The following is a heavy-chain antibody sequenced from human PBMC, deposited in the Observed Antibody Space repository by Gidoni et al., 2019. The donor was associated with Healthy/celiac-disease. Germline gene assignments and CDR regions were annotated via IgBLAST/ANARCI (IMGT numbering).Heavy chain of an antibody. Sequence: QVQLLQSGAAVTKPGASVKVSCKASGSTFTSYSMPWVRRAPGQGLEWMGIINPSGGSTSYAQKFQGRVTMTRDTSASTVYMELSSLRSEDTAVYYCARQFRIAAAGVDYWGQGTLVTVSS. J-gene: IGHJ4*02. CDR2: INPSGGST. CDR3: ARQFRIAAAGVDY. V-gene: IGHV1-46*01. CDR1: GSTFTSYS. D-gene: IGHD6-13*01.